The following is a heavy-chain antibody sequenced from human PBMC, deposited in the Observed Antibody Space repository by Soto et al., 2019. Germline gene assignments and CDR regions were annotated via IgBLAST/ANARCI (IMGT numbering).Heavy chain of an antibody. CDR3: ARRVTSSTGWDY. CDR2: IHGGDSNT. V-gene: IGHV5-51*01. Sequence: PGESLKSSCNGSGYMFTNYWIGWVRQMPGKGLEWMGIIHGGDSNTRYSPSFDGQVTISTDKSINTAYLQWSSLKASDTAMYYCARRVTSSTGWDYWGQGTLVTVSS. J-gene: IGHJ4*02. CDR1: GYMFTNYW. D-gene: IGHD6-19*01.